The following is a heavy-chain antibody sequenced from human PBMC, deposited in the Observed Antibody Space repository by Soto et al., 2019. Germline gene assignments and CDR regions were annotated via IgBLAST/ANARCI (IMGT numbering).Heavy chain of an antibody. D-gene: IGHD5-18*01. CDR1: GGSISSSNW. V-gene: IGHV4-4*02. J-gene: IGHJ6*02. CDR2: IYHSGST. Sequence: QVQLQESGPGLVKPSGTLSLTCAVSGGSISSSNWWSWVRQPPGKGLEWIGEIYHSGSTNYNPSLKSRVTTAVDKSKHQFALKLSSVTAADTAVYYCARVEQLWYDYGMDVWGQGTTVTVSS. CDR3: ARVEQLWYDYGMDV.